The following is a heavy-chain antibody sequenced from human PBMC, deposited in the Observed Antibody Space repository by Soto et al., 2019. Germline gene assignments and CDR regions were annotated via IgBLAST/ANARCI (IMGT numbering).Heavy chain of an antibody. CDR1: GYTFTSYD. CDR3: ARGFRVAATRWWFDP. CDR2: ISTYNGNT. J-gene: IGHJ5*02. D-gene: IGHD2-15*01. V-gene: IGHV1-18*01. Sequence: QVQLVQSGAEVKKRGASVKVSCKASGYTFTSYDISWVREAPGQGLEWMGWISTYNGNTNYAQKLQGRVTMTTDTSTSTAYMELRSLRSDDTAVYYCARGFRVAATRWWFDPWGQGTLVTVSS.